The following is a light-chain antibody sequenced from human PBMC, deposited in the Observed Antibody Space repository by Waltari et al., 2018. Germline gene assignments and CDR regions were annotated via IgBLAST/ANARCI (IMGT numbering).Light chain of an antibody. CDR3: AAWDDSLGGPV. CDR2: RNE. Sequence: QSVLTQPPSASGTPGQRVNRPCSGNRPNIGINYGHWYQPLPVTAPNLLIYRNEQRPSGVPDRFSGSKSGTSASLAISGLRSEDEAEYYCAAWDDSLGGPVFGGGTKLAVL. J-gene: IGLJ3*02. CDR1: RPNIGINY. V-gene: IGLV1-47*01.